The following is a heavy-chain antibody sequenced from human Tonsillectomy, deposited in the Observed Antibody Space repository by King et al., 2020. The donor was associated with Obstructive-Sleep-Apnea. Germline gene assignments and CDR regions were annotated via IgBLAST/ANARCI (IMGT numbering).Heavy chain of an antibody. D-gene: IGHD3-9*01. CDR3: ARGADYDILTGYYGIYAMDV. CDR2: IYYTGST. V-gene: IGHV4-59*08. J-gene: IGHJ6*02. CDR1: GGSISRYY. Sequence: QLQESGPGLVKPSETLSLTCTISGGSISRYYWNWVRQPPGKGLEWIGYIYYTGSTNYNPSLQSRVTISVDTSKNQFSLKLSSWTAADTAVYYCARGADYDILTGYYGIYAMDVWGQGTTVTVSS.